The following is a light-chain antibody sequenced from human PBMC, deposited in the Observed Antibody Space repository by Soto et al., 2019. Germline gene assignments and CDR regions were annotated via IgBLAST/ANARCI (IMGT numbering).Light chain of an antibody. CDR3: QRYSSLWT. V-gene: IGKV1-5*03. CDR2: KAS. Sequence: DIQMTQSPSTLSASVGDRVTITCRASQSISSWLAWYQQKPGKAPKLLIYKASSLESGAPSRFSGSGSGTEFTLTISSLQPDDFATYYCQRYSSLWTFGQGTKVEIK. CDR1: QSISSW. J-gene: IGKJ1*01.